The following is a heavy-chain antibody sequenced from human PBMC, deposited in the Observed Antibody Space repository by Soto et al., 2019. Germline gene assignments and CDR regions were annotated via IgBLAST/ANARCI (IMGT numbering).Heavy chain of an antibody. CDR1: GGYICSSNW. Sequence: SETLSLTCAVSGGYICSSNWWSWVRQPPGKGLEWIGEIYHSGSTNYNPSLKSRVTISVDKSKNQFSLKLSSVTAADTAVYYCARKFAPGIAAAQFDYWGQGTLVTVSS. J-gene: IGHJ4*02. D-gene: IGHD6-13*01. CDR3: ARKFAPGIAAAQFDY. V-gene: IGHV4-4*02. CDR2: IYHSGST.